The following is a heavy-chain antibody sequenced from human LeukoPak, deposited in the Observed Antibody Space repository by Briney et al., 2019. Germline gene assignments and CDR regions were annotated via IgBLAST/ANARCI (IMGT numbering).Heavy chain of an antibody. V-gene: IGHV3-23*01. CDR1: GFTFSSYG. D-gene: IGHD3-22*01. CDR3: AAYYYDSSGYRWDYDAFDI. Sequence: GGSLRLSCAAPGFTFSSYGMSWVRQAPGKGLEWVSAISGRGGSTYYADSVKGRFTISRDNSKNTLYLQMNSLRAGDTAVYYCAAYYYDSSGYRWDYDAFDIWGQGTMVTVSS. CDR2: ISGRGGST. J-gene: IGHJ3*02.